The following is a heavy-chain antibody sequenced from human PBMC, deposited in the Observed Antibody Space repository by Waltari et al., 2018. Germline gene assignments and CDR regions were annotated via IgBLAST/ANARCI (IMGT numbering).Heavy chain of an antibody. J-gene: IGHJ6*02. D-gene: IGHD3-10*01. V-gene: IGHV4-34*01. Sequence: QVQLQQWGAGLLKPSETLSLTCAVYGGSFSGYYWSWIRQPPGKGLEWIGEINHSGSTNYNPSLKSRVTISVDTSKNQFSLKLSSVTAADTAVYYCARGGTYYYGSGSYYSYYYYYGMDVWGQGTTVTVSS. CDR1: GGSFSGYY. CDR3: ARGGTYYYGSGSYYSYYYYYGMDV. CDR2: INHSGST.